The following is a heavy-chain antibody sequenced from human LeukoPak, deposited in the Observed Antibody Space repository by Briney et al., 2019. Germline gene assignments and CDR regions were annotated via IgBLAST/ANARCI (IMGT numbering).Heavy chain of an antibody. CDR2: INPNSGGT. CDR1: GYTFTGYY. CDR3: ARESLRDLGLPPGVGIWFDP. Sequence: EASVKVSCKASGYTFTGYYMHWVRQAPGQGLEWMGWINPNSGGTNYAQKFQGRVTMTRDTSISTAYMELSRLRSDDTAVYYCARESLRDLGLPPGVGIWFDPWGQGTLVTVSS. J-gene: IGHJ5*02. V-gene: IGHV1-2*02. D-gene: IGHD1-14*01.